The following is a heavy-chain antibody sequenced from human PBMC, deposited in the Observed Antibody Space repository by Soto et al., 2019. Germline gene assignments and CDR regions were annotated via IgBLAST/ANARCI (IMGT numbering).Heavy chain of an antibody. D-gene: IGHD2-2*01. CDR3: AKDRDIVVVPAADY. CDR2: ISGSGGST. Sequence: GGSLRLSCAASGFTFSSYAMSWVRQAPGKGLEWVSAISGSGGSTYYADSVKGRFTISRDNSKNTRYLQMNSLRAEDTAVYYCAKDRDIVVVPAADYWGQGTLVTVSS. V-gene: IGHV3-23*01. J-gene: IGHJ4*02. CDR1: GFTFSSYA.